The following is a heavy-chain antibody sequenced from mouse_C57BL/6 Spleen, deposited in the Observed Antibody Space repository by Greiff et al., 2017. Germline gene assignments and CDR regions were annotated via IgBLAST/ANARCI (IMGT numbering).Heavy chain of an antibody. CDR2: IHPNSGST. CDR1: GYTFTSYW. Sequence: QVQLMQPGAELVKPGASVKLSCKASGYTFTSYWMHWVKQKPGQGLEWIGMIHPNSGSTNYNEKFKSQATLSVDKSSSTAYMQLSSLTSEDSAVYYCARMITTDYFDYWGQGTTLTVSS. CDR3: ARMITTDYFDY. D-gene: IGHD2-4*01. J-gene: IGHJ2*01. V-gene: IGHV1-64*01.